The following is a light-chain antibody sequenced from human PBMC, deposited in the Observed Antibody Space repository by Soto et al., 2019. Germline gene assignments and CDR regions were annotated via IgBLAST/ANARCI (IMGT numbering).Light chain of an antibody. CDR3: QQYNNWPPWT. V-gene: IGKV3-15*01. Sequence: EIVLTQSPGTLSLSPGERATLSCRASQSVSSSYLAWYQQKPGQAPSLLIYGASTRATGVPARFSGSGSGTEFTLTISSLQSEDFAVYYCQQYNNWPPWTFGQGTKVEIK. CDR2: GAS. J-gene: IGKJ1*01. CDR1: QSVSSSY.